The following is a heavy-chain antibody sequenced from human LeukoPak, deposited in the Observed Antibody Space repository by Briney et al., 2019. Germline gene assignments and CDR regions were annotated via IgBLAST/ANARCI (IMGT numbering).Heavy chain of an antibody. D-gene: IGHD2-15*01. J-gene: IGHJ4*02. CDR1: GFTVSSNY. Sequence: QPGGSLRLSCAASGFTVSSNYMSWVRQAPGKGLEWVSYISSPSSTIYYADSVKGRFTISRDNAKKSLYLQMHSLRAEDTAIYYCARDSDVHCSGGSCTNFDYWGQGTLVTVSS. CDR2: ISSPSSTI. V-gene: IGHV3-48*04. CDR3: ARDSDVHCSGGSCTNFDY.